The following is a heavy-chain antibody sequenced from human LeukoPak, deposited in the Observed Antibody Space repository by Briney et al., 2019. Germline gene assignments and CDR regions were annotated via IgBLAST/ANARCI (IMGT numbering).Heavy chain of an antibody. Sequence: GGSLRLSCAASGFTFSSYAMSWVRQAPGKGLEWVSAISGSGGSTYYADSVKGRFTISRDNSKNTLYLQMNSLRAEDTAVYYCARTLSPITGGFDYWGQGTLVTVSS. CDR1: GFTFSSYA. J-gene: IGHJ4*02. V-gene: IGHV3-23*01. D-gene: IGHD1-20*01. CDR2: ISGSGGST. CDR3: ARTLSPITGGFDY.